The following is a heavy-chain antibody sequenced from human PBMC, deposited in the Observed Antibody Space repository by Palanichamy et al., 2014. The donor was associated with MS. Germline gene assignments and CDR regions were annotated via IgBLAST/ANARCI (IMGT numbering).Heavy chain of an antibody. Sequence: QLQLQESGPGLVRPSETLSLTCTVSGGSISSSSYYWGWIRQPPGKGLEWIGSIYYSGSTYYNPSLKSRVTISVDTSKNQFSLKLSSVTAADTAVYYCARRGNAEFDYWGQGTLVTVSS. CDR3: ARRGNAEFDY. V-gene: IGHV4-39*01. CDR2: IYYSGST. CDR1: GGSISSSSYY. J-gene: IGHJ4*02.